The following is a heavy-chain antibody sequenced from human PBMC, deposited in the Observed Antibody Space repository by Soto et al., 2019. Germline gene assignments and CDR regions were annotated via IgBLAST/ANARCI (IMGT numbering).Heavy chain of an antibody. V-gene: IGHV1-69*13. CDR2: IIPIFGTA. CDR3: ARVVSFEGSSDPFDY. D-gene: IGHD3-10*01. J-gene: IGHJ4*02. CDR1: GGTFSSYA. Sequence: ASVKVSCKASGGTFSSYAISWVRQAPGQGLEWMGGIIPIFGTANYAQKFQGRVTITADESTSTAYMELSSLRSEDTAVYYCARVVSFEGSSDPFDYWGQGTLVTVSS.